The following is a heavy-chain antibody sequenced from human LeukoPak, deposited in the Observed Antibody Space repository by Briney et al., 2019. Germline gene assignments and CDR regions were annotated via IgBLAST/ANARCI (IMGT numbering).Heavy chain of an antibody. J-gene: IGHJ4*02. CDR1: GGSISNFH. D-gene: IGHD1-26*01. Sequence: SETLSLTCTVSGGSISNFHWTWIRQPPGKGLQWIGYMYYSGSSNYNPSLKSRVTISVDTSKNQFSLKLSSVTAADTAVYYCARGMRELPYWGQGTLVTVSS. CDR3: ARGMRELPY. V-gene: IGHV4-59*01. CDR2: MYYSGSS.